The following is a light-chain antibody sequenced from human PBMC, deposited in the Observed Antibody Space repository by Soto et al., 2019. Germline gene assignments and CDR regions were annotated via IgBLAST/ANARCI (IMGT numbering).Light chain of an antibody. Sequence: EIVLTQSPGTLSLSPGESATLSCRASQSVGRNYLAWFQHKPDQAPRLLIYDASNRATGVPDRFRGSGCGTDFTLSVTRLEPEDFAVYYCHQYAVSPLTFGGGTTVEIK. J-gene: IGKJ4*01. V-gene: IGKV3-20*01. CDR2: DAS. CDR1: QSVGRNY. CDR3: HQYAVSPLT.